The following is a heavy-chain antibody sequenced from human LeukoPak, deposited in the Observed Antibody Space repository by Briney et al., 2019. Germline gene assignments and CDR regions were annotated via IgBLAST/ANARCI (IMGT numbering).Heavy chain of an antibody. J-gene: IGHJ4*02. Sequence: GGSLRLTCAASGFTFSSYEMNWVSHAPGKGLEWVSCINSRGSTIYYTDSVKGRFTISRDNAKNSLYLQMNSLRAEDTAVYYSARDPTDYADYLIDYWGQGTLVTVSS. CDR3: ARDPTDYADYLIDY. V-gene: IGHV3-48*03. CDR1: GFTFSSYE. CDR2: INSRGSTI. D-gene: IGHD4-17*01.